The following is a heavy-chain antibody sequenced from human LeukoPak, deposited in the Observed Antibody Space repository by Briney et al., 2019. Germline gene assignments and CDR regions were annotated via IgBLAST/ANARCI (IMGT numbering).Heavy chain of an antibody. V-gene: IGHV1-2*02. D-gene: IGHD4/OR15-4a*01. CDR2: INPNSGDT. CDR1: GYTFTGYH. Sequence: GASVKVSCKASGYTFTGYHMHWVRQAPGQGLEWMGWINPNSGDTNYAQKFQGRVTMTRDTSISTAYMELSWLRSGDTAVYYCAVNYVYGDHAHRNPGAYYYMDVWGKGTTVTVSS. CDR3: AVNYVYGDHAHRNPGAYYYMDV. J-gene: IGHJ6*03.